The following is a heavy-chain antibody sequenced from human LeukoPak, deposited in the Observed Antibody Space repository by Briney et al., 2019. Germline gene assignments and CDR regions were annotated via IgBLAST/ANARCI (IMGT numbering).Heavy chain of an antibody. V-gene: IGHV3-66*02. CDR3: ASTGFVVVPGAPENYFDY. D-gene: IGHD2-2*01. J-gene: IGHJ4*02. Sequence: GGSLRLSCAASGFTVSSNYMSWVRQAPGKGLEWVSVIYSGGSTYYADSVKGRFAISRDNSKNTLYLQMSSLRAEDTAVYYCASTGFVVVPGAPENYFDYWGQGTLVTVSS. CDR2: IYSGGST. CDR1: GFTVSSNY.